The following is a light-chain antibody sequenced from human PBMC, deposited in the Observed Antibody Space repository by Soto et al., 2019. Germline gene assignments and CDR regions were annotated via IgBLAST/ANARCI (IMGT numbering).Light chain of an antibody. CDR1: QSVSSN. Sequence: IVMTQSPATLSVSPGERATLSCRASQSVSSNLAWYQQKPGQAPRLLIYGASTRATGIPARFSGSESGTEFTLTISSLQSEDFGVYYCQQYNNWPLTFGGGTKVDIK. CDR3: QQYNNWPLT. J-gene: IGKJ4*01. CDR2: GAS. V-gene: IGKV3-15*01.